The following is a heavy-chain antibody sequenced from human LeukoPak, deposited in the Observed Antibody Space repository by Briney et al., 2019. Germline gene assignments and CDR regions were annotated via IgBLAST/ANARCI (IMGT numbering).Heavy chain of an antibody. CDR1: AFTFSGYV. CDR2: IWYDGSNQ. CDR3: ARDGYGYIDGNGPSDY. Sequence: PVRSLRLSCAPSAFTFSGYVMHWVRQAPGPRLEWVGVIWYDGSNQYYADSVKGRFTISRDNSKTAVYLQMNSLRAEDTAVYYCARDGYGYIDGNGPSDYWGQGTLVTVSS. J-gene: IGHJ4*02. D-gene: IGHD5-18*01. V-gene: IGHV3-33*01.